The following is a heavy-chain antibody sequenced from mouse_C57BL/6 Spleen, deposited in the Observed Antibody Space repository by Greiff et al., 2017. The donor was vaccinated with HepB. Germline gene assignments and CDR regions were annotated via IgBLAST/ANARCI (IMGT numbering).Heavy chain of an antibody. J-gene: IGHJ2*01. CDR1: GYTFTSYW. D-gene: IGHD3-2*02. CDR2: IDPSDSYT. V-gene: IGHV1-69*01. CDR3: ARWVSSVENFDY. Sequence: QVHVKQPGAELVMPGASVKLSCKASGYTFTSYWMHWVKQRPGQGLEWIGEIDPSDSYTNYNQKFKGKSTLTVDKSSSTAYMRLSSLTSEDSAVYYCARWVSSVENFDYWGQGTTLTVSS.